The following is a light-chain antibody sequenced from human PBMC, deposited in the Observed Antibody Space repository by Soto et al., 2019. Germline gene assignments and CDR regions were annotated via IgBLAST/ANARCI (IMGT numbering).Light chain of an antibody. V-gene: IGKV1-39*01. CDR3: QQSYSTLWT. Sequence: DIQMTQSPSSLSASVGDRVTITCRASQRISNYLNWYQQKPEKAPRLLIYGASSLQSGVPSRFSGSGSGTAFTLTISSLQPEDFATYYCQQSYSTLWTFGQGTKVEIK. CDR2: GAS. J-gene: IGKJ1*01. CDR1: QRISNY.